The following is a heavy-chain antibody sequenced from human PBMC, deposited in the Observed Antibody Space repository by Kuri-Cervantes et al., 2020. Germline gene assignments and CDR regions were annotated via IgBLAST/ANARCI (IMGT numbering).Heavy chain of an antibody. V-gene: IGHV1-46*01. D-gene: IGHD3-22*01. Sequence: ASVKVSCKAVGYTFTTYYMHWVRQAPGQGLEWMGRIDPSGGSTTYAQKYQGRVIMTRDTSTSTVYMELSSLRSEDTAVYYCARDWDSSGYQPNWYFDLWGRGTLVTVSS. J-gene: IGHJ2*01. CDR3: ARDWDSSGYQPNWYFDL. CDR2: IDPSGGST. CDR1: GYTFTTYY.